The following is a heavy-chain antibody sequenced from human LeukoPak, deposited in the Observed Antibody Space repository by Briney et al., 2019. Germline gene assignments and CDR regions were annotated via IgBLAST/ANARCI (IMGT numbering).Heavy chain of an antibody. D-gene: IGHD3-22*01. Sequence: GGSLRLSCAASGFTFSSYAMSWVRQAPGKGLEWVSAISGSGGSTYYADSVKGRFTISRDNSKNTLYLQMNSLRAEDTAVYYCAKDMSYYYDSSGYYRYWGQGTLVTVSS. CDR1: GFTFSSYA. J-gene: IGHJ4*02. CDR3: AKDMSYYYDSSGYYRY. V-gene: IGHV3-23*01. CDR2: ISGSGGST.